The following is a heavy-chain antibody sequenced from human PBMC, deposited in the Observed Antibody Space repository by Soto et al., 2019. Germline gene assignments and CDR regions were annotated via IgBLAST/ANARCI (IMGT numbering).Heavy chain of an antibody. D-gene: IGHD4-17*01. Sequence: SETLCLTCTVSGGSISGYYGGWFRQPPGKGLEWIGYIYYSGSTTYNPSLKSRVTISVDTSKNQFSLKLSSVTAADTAMYYCARTLYGDNLDYWGQGTLVTVSS. J-gene: IGHJ4*02. CDR2: IYYSGST. CDR1: GGSISGYY. V-gene: IGHV4-59*01. CDR3: ARTLYGDNLDY.